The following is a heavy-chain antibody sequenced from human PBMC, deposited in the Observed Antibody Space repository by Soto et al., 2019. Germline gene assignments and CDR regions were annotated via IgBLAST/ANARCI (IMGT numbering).Heavy chain of an antibody. CDR2: IYHSGST. CDR3: ASLTVTLDY. D-gene: IGHD4-17*01. Sequence: SETLSLTCAVSGYSISSGYYLGWIRQPPGKGLEWIGSIYHSGSTYYNPSLKSRVTISVDTSKNQFSLKLSSVTAADTAVYYCASLTVTLDYWGQGTLVTVSS. J-gene: IGHJ4*02. CDR1: GYSISSGYY. V-gene: IGHV4-38-2*01.